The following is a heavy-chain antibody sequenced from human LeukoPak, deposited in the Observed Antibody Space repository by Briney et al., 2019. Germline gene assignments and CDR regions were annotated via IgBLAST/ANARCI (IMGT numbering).Heavy chain of an antibody. V-gene: IGHV3-23*01. CDR1: GFTFDDYG. J-gene: IGHJ3*02. D-gene: IGHD3-16*01. CDR2: ISGSGGST. Sequence: GGSLRLSCAASGFTFDDYGMSWVRQAPGKGLEWVSAISGSGGSTYYADSVKGRFTISRDNSKNTLYLQMSSLRAEDTAVYYCAREGFGGSWDAFDIWGQGTMVTVSS. CDR3: AREGFGGSWDAFDI.